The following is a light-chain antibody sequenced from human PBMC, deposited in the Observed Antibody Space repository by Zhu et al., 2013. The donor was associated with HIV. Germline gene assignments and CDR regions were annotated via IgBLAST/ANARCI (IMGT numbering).Light chain of an antibody. V-gene: IGKV1-33*01. CDR2: DAS. J-gene: IGKJ3*01. CDR1: QDISNY. CDR3: QQLNSYPRT. Sequence: DIQMTQSPSSLSASVGDRVTITCQASQDISNYLNWYQQKPGKAPKLLIYDASNLETGVPSRFSGSGSGTDFTFTISSLQPEDFATYYCQQLNSYPRTFGPGTKVDIK.